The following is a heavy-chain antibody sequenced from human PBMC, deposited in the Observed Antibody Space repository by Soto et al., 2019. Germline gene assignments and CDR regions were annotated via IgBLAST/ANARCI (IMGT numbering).Heavy chain of an antibody. V-gene: IGHV3-73*02. Sequence: EVQLLESGGGLVQAGGSMKLSCAASGFTFSGSAMHWVRQASGKGLEWVGRIGSKANSYATAYGASVKGRFTISRDDSRNTAYLQMNSLKTEDTAVYYCTRRNGDYEFDNWGQGTLVTVSS. CDR2: IGSKANSYAT. CDR3: TRRNGDYEFDN. J-gene: IGHJ4*02. CDR1: GFTFSGSA. D-gene: IGHD4-17*01.